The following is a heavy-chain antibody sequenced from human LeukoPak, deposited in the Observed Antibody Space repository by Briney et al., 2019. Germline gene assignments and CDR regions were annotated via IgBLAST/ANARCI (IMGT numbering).Heavy chain of an antibody. J-gene: IGHJ4*02. Sequence: SVKVSCKASGGTFSSYAISWVQQAPGQGLEWMGRIIPILGIAIYAQKFQGRVTITADKSTSTAYMELSSLRSEDTAVYYCASEDTAMVYYFDYWGQGTLVTVSS. CDR3: ASEDTAMVYYFDY. D-gene: IGHD5-18*01. CDR2: IIPILGIA. V-gene: IGHV1-69*04. CDR1: GGTFSSYA.